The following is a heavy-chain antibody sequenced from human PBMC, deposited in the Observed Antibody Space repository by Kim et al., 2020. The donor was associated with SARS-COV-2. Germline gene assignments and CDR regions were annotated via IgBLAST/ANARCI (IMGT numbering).Heavy chain of an antibody. Sequence: GGSLRLSCAASGFTFSSYGMHWVRQAPGKGLEWVAVIWYDGSNKYYADSVKGRFTISRDNSKNTLYLQMNSLRAEDTAVYYCARADTAMAIPDYWGQGTLVTVSS. CDR2: IWYDGSNK. V-gene: IGHV3-33*01. J-gene: IGHJ4*02. D-gene: IGHD5-18*01. CDR1: GFTFSSYG. CDR3: ARADTAMAIPDY.